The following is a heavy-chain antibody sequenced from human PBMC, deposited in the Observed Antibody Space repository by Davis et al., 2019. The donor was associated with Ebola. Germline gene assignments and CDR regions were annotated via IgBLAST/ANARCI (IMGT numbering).Heavy chain of an antibody. J-gene: IGHJ6*02. V-gene: IGHV3-33*01. Sequence: LSLTCAASGFTFSSYGMHWVRQAPGKGLEWVAVIWYDGSNKYYADSVKGRFTISRDNSKNTLYLQMNSLRAEDTAVYYCAREDIVVVVAATVHSYYYYGMDVWGQGTTVTVSS. D-gene: IGHD2-15*01. CDR3: AREDIVVVVAATVHSYYYYGMDV. CDR1: GFTFSSYG. CDR2: IWYDGSNK.